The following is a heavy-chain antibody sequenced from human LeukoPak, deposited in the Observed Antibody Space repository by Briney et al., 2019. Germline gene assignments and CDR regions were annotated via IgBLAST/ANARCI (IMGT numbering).Heavy chain of an antibody. CDR3: ARPSTSGIAAAGLKY. J-gene: IGHJ4*02. CDR2: ISGSGGST. Sequence: PGGSLRLSCAASGFTFSSYAMSWVRQAPGKGLEWVSGISGSGGSTYYANSVKGRFTISRDNPKNTLYLQMNSLRAEDTAVYYCARPSTSGIAAAGLKYWGQGTLVTVSS. V-gene: IGHV3-23*01. D-gene: IGHD6-13*01. CDR1: GFTFSSYA.